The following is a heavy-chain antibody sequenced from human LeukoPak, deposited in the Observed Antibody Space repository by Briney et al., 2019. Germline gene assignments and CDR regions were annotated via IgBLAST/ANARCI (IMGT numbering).Heavy chain of an antibody. CDR3: ARGGATVSSRSFDY. Sequence: GGSLRLSCAASGFTVSSNYMSWVRQAPGKGLEWVSVIYSGGSTYYADSVKGRFTISRDNSKNTLYLQMNSLRAEDTAVYYCARGGATVSSRSFDYWGQGTPVTVSS. CDR1: GFTVSSNY. V-gene: IGHV3-53*01. D-gene: IGHD4-17*01. CDR2: IYSGGST. J-gene: IGHJ4*02.